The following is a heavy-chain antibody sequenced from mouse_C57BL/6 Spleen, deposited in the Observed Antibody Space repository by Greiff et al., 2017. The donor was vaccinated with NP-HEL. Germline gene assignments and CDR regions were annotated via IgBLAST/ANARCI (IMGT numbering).Heavy chain of an antibody. CDR3: ARHRSDGYSAWFAY. J-gene: IGHJ3*01. V-gene: IGHV5-6*01. CDR1: GFTFSSYG. CDR2: LSSGGSYT. D-gene: IGHD2-3*01. Sequence: EVKVVESGGDLVKPGGSLKLSCAASGFTFSSYGMSWVRQTPDKRLEWVATLSSGGSYTYYPDSVKGRFTISRDNAKNTLYLQMSSLKSEDTAMYYCARHRSDGYSAWFAYWGQGTLVTVSA.